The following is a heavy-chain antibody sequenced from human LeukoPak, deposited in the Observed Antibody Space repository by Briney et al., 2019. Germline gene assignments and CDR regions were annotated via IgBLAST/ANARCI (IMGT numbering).Heavy chain of an antibody. J-gene: IGHJ6*02. CDR3: ARGPLGAGDIYGMDV. CDR2: INHSGST. CDR1: GGSFSGYY. D-gene: IGHD2-21*02. V-gene: IGHV4-34*01. Sequence: SETLSLTCAVYGGSFSGYYWNWIRQPPGKGLEWIGEINHSGSTNYNPSLKSRVTISVDTSKNQFSLKLSSVTAADTAVYYCARGPLGAGDIYGMDVWGQGTTVTVSS.